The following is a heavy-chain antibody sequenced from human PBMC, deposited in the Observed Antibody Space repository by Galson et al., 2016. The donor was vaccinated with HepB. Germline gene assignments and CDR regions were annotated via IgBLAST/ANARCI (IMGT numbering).Heavy chain of an antibody. J-gene: IGHJ5*02. D-gene: IGHD3-10*01. Sequence: SLRLSCAASGFPFSIYAMSWVCQAPGKGLAWVSAISGSGGSTYYADSVRGRFTISRDNSKNTVYLQMDSLRAEDTAVYYCARDTYGSFNPWGQGALVTVSS. CDR3: ARDTYGSFNP. V-gene: IGHV3-23*01. CDR1: GFPFSIYA. CDR2: ISGSGGST.